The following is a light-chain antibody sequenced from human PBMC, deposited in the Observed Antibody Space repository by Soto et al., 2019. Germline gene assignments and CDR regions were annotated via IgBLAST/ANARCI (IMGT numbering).Light chain of an antibody. CDR3: QQSYNTTFT. CDR1: QSISSY. Sequence: DIQMTQSPSSLSASVGDRVTITCRASQSISSYLNWYQQKPGKAPKLLIYAASSLQSGVSSRFSGSGSGTDFNLTISSLQPEDFATYYGQQSYNTTFTFGPGPKVDIK. CDR2: AAS. V-gene: IGKV1-39*01. J-gene: IGKJ3*01.